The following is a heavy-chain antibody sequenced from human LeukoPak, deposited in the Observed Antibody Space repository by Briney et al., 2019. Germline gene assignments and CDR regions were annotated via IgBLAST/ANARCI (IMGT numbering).Heavy chain of an antibody. CDR3: ASRITVIDAFDI. Sequence: TSETLSLTCTVSGGSISSYYWSWVRQPPGKGLEWIGFLYYSGSTNYNPSLKSRVSISVDTSKNQFSLNLSSVTAADTAVYYCASRITVIDAFDIWGQGTMVTVSS. CDR2: LYYSGST. D-gene: IGHD4-17*01. CDR1: GGSISSYY. V-gene: IGHV4-59*08. J-gene: IGHJ3*02.